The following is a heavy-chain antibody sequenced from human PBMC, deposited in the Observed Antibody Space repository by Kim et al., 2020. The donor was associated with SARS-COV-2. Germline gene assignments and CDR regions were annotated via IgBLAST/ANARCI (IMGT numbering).Heavy chain of an antibody. CDR1: GGSFSGYY. CDR2: INHSGST. CDR3: ARYLSYYGSGKGWFDP. J-gene: IGHJ5*02. D-gene: IGHD3-10*01. V-gene: IGHV4-34*01. Sequence: SETLSLTCAVYGGSFSGYYWSWIRQPPGKGLEWIGEINHSGSTNYNPSLKSRVTISVDTSKNQFSLKLSSVTAADTAVYYCARYLSYYGSGKGWFDPWGQGTLVTVSS.